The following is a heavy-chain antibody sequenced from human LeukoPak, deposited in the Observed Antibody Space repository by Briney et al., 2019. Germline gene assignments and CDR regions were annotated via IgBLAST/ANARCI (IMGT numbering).Heavy chain of an antibody. D-gene: IGHD5-12*01. V-gene: IGHV3-11*04. CDR3: ARDLAESGYSGYRDY. CDR2: ISSSGSTI. J-gene: IGHJ4*02. CDR1: GFTFSDYY. Sequence: GGSLRLSCAASGFTFSDYYMSWIRQAPGKGLEWVSYISSSGSTIYYADSVKGRFTISRDNAKNSLYLQMSSLRAEDTAVYYCARDLAESGYSGYRDYWGQGTLVTVSS.